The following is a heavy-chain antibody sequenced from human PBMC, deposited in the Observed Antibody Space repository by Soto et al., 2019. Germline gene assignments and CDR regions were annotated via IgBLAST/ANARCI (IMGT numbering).Heavy chain of an antibody. V-gene: IGHV1-3*01. CDR1: GYTFNYFA. Sequence: QVQLVQSGAEVKKPGASVNVSCRASGYTFNYFAIHWLRQAPGQSLEWLGWINPDNGQTKYSQRFQGRVTITRDTSATTAYMALSSLKSEDTAVFYCARGLLARLKHFDKWGQGTLVSVSS. D-gene: IGHD2-15*01. J-gene: IGHJ4*02. CDR3: ARGLLARLKHFDK. CDR2: INPDNGQT.